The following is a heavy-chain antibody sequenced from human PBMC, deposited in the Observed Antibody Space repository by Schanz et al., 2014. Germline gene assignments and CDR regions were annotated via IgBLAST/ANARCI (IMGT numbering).Heavy chain of an antibody. V-gene: IGHV3-48*04. D-gene: IGHD3-3*01. Sequence: EVQLVESGGGLVKPGGSLRLSCATSGLTFTSAWMSWVRQAPGKGLEWVSYISGSSRTIYYAESVRGRFFISRDNAKNSLYLQMKSLRVDDTAVYYCAREQTIFGVTYTDAYDVWGRGTMVTVSS. CDR3: AREQTIFGVTYTDAYDV. CDR2: ISGSSRTI. CDR1: GLTFTSAW. J-gene: IGHJ3*01.